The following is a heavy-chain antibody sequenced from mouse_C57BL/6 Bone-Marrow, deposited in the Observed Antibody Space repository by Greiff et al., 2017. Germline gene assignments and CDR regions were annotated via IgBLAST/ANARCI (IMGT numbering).Heavy chain of an antibody. D-gene: IGHD2-4*01. J-gene: IGHJ2*01. CDR3: ARGMITPYYFDY. Sequence: QVQLQQSGAELVKPGASVKLSCKASGYTFTSYWMHWVKQRPGQGLEWIGMIHPNSGSTNYNEKFKSKATLTVDKSSSTAYMQLSSLTSEDSAVYYCARGMITPYYFDYWGQGTTLTVSS. CDR2: IHPNSGST. V-gene: IGHV1-64*01. CDR1: GYTFTSYW.